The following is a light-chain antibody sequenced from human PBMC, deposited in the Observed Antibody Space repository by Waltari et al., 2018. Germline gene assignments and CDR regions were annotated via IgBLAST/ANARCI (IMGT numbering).Light chain of an antibody. Sequence: NFMLTQPHSVSGSPGKTVTISCTRSSGNIASNYVQWYQQRPGRAPTTVIFEDDQRPSGVPDRFSGSIDSSSNSASLSISGLKTEDEADYYCQSYDSNIQGAFGGGTKLTVL. J-gene: IGLJ3*02. V-gene: IGLV6-57*04. CDR3: QSYDSNIQGA. CDR2: EDD. CDR1: SGNIASNY.